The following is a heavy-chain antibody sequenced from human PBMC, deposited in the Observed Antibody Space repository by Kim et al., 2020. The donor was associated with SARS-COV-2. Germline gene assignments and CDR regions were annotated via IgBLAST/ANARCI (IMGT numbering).Heavy chain of an antibody. J-gene: IGHJ4*02. D-gene: IGHD3-10*01. CDR3: ARGRGAI. CDR1: GFTFSSFS. CDR2: IKQDGSEK. Sequence: GGSLRLSCAASGFTFSSFSMSWVRQAPGKGLEWVANIKQDGSEKYYVDSVKGRFTISRDNAKKSLFLQMNTLRAEDTAVYYCARGRGAIWGQGTLVTISS. V-gene: IGHV3-7*01.